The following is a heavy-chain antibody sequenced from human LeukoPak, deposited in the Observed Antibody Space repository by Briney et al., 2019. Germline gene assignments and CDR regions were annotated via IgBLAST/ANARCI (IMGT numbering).Heavy chain of an antibody. V-gene: IGHV4-39*01. Sequence: PSETLSLTCTVSGGSISSSSYYWGWIRQPPGKGLEWIGGIYYSGGTYYNPSLKSRVTISVDTSRNQFSLKLSSVTAADTAVYYCARFRGHTFGGAIVIADAFDIWGQGTMVTVSS. CDR3: ARFRGHTFGGAIVIADAFDI. J-gene: IGHJ3*02. D-gene: IGHD3-16*02. CDR1: GGSISSSSYY. CDR2: IYYSGGT.